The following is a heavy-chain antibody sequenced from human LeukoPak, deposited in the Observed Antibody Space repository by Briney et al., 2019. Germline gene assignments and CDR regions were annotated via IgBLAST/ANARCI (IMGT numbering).Heavy chain of an antibody. J-gene: IGHJ6*03. CDR2: IYHSGST. Sequence: SGTLSLTCAVSGGSISSSNWWSWVRQPPGKGLEWIGEIYHSGSTNYNPSLKSRVTTSVDTSKNQFSLKLSSVTAADTAVYYCARRILDTMVRGVRAYYYYMDVWGKGTTVTISS. D-gene: IGHD3-10*01. CDR3: ARRILDTMVRGVRAYYYYMDV. CDR1: GGSISSSNW. V-gene: IGHV4-4*02.